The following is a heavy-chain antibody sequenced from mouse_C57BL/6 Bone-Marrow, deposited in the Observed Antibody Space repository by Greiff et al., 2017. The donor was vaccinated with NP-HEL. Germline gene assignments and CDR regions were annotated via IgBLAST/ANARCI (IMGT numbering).Heavy chain of an antibody. D-gene: IGHD1-1*01. Sequence: QVQLQQSGAELVMPGASVKLSCKASGYTFTSYWMHWVKQRPGQGLEWIGEIDPSDSYTNYNQKFKGKSTLTVDKSSSTAYMQLSSLTSEDSAVYYCAREDYYAPYYFDYWGQGTTLTGSS. J-gene: IGHJ2*01. CDR1: GYTFTSYW. CDR3: AREDYYAPYYFDY. CDR2: IDPSDSYT. V-gene: IGHV1-69*01.